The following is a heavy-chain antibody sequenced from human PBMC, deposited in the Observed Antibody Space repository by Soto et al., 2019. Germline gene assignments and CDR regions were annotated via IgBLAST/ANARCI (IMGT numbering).Heavy chain of an antibody. CDR1: GFTFGDYA. D-gene: IGHD2-15*01. CDR2: IRSKAYGGTT. J-gene: IGHJ1*01. V-gene: IGHV3-49*03. CDR3: ARHPAYCSGGSCYSAIGYFQH. Sequence: GGSLRLSCTASGFTFGDYAMSWFRQAPGKGLEWVGFIRSKAYGGTTEYAASVKGRFTISRDDSKSIAYLQMNSLKTEDTAVYYCARHPAYCSGGSCYSAIGYFQHWGQGTLVTVSS.